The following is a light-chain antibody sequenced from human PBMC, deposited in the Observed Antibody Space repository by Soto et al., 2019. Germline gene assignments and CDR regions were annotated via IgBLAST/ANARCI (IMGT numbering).Light chain of an antibody. V-gene: IGKV1-5*01. CDR1: QSVRSW. CDR3: QQYNNWPPYT. CDR2: DAS. Sequence: DIQMTQSPSTLSASVGDRVTITCRASQSVRSWLAWYQQKPGRAPKFLIYDASSLESGVPSRFSGSGSGTEFTLTISNLQPDDFAVYFCQQYNNWPPYTFGQGTKLEIK. J-gene: IGKJ2*01.